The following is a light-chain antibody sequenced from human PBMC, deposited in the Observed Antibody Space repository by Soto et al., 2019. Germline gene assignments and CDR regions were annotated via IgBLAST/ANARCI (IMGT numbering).Light chain of an antibody. J-gene: IGKJ2*01. CDR1: QSIANY. CDR3: QQSYSMPYT. CDR2: GAS. V-gene: IGKV1-39*01. Sequence: DIPMTQSPSSLSASVGDRVAITCRTGQSIANYLNWYQQKPGKAPNLLIYGASSLQSGVPSRFSGSGSGTDFTLTISSLQPEDFATYYCQQSYSMPYTFGQGTKLEIK.